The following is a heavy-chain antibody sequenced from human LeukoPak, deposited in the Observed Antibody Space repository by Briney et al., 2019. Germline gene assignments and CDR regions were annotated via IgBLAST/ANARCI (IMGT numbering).Heavy chain of an antibody. D-gene: IGHD6-6*01. CDR3: ARDVRPDY. V-gene: IGHV3-7*01. CDR2: IKQDGTEK. J-gene: IGHJ4*02. CDR1: GGSISSYY. Sequence: PSETLSLTCTVSGGSISSYYWSWIRQPPGKGLEWVANIKQDGTEKYYMDSVKGRFSISRDNAKNSLYLQMNALRAEDTAVYYCARDVRPDYWGQGTLVTVST.